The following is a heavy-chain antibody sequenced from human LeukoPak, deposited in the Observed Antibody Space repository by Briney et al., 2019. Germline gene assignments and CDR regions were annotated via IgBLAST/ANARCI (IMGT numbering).Heavy chain of an antibody. Sequence: SETLSFTCAVSGYSISSGYYWGWIRQPPGKGLEWIGSIYHSGSTYYNPSLKSRVTISVDTSKNQFSLKLSSVTAADTAVYYCARLWRSDFWSGYWYYFDYWGQGTLVTVCS. CDR1: GYSISSGYY. CDR2: IYHSGST. CDR3: ARLWRSDFWSGYWYYFDY. V-gene: IGHV4-38-2*01. J-gene: IGHJ4*02. D-gene: IGHD3-3*01.